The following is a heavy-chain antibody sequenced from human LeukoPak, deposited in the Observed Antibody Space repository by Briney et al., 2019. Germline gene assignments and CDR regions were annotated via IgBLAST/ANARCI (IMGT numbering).Heavy chain of an antibody. CDR2: MNPNSGNT. CDR1: GYTFTSYD. CDR3: ARPKPSFYGMDV. Sequence: GASVKVSCKASGYTFTSYDINWVRQATGQGLEWMGWMNPNSGNTGYAQKFQGRVTMTRNTSISTAHMELSSLRSEDTAVYYCARPKPSFYGMDVWGQGTTVTVSS. J-gene: IGHJ6*02. V-gene: IGHV1-8*01.